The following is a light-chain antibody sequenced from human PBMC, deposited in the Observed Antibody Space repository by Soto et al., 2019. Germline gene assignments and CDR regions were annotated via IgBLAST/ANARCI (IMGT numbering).Light chain of an antibody. CDR1: QSISSW. V-gene: IGKV1-5*03. CDR3: QYYNDYCWT. Sequence: DIQLTQSPSTLSASVGDRVTITCRASQSISSWLAWYQQKPGKAPNFLIYNTSNLESGVPSSFSGSGSGTEFTLTLSSLQPDEFATYYCQYYNDYCWTFGQGTKVEI. J-gene: IGKJ1*01. CDR2: NTS.